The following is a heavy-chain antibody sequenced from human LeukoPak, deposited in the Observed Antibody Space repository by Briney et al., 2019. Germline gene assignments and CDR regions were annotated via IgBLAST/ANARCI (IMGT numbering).Heavy chain of an antibody. CDR1: GFTFSSYA. CDR2: ISYDGSNK. Sequence: PGGSLRLSCAASGFTFSSYAMHWVRQAPGKGLEWVAVISYDGSNKYYADSVKGRFTISRDNSKNTLYLQMNSLRAEDTAVYYCAKNINLDYWGQGTLVTVSS. V-gene: IGHV3-30-3*02. J-gene: IGHJ4*02. CDR3: AKNINLDY.